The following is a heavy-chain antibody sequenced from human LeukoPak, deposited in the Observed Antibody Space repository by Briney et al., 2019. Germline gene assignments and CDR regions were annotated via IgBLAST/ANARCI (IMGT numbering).Heavy chain of an antibody. CDR1: AGSISNSNYY. D-gene: IGHD2-2*01. Sequence: SQTLSLTCTVSAGSISNSNYYWGWIRQPPGKGPEWIGRIYTSGSTNYNPSLKSRVTISVDTSKNQFSLKLSSVTAADTAVYYCARGSKGQLPYFDYWGQGTLVTVSS. V-gene: IGHV4-61*02. J-gene: IGHJ4*02. CDR2: IYTSGST. CDR3: ARGSKGQLPYFDY.